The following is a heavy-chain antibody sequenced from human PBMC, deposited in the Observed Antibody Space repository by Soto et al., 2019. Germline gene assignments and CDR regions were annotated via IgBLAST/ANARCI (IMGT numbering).Heavy chain of an antibody. Sequence: QVQLQESGPGLVKPSQTLSLTCIVSGGSISSGGYYWSWIRQHPGKGLEWIGYIYYSGSTYYNPSLKSRVTISVDTSKNQFSLKLSSVTAADTAVYYCARGTHIYCSGGSCCFVDYWGQGTLVTVSS. CDR3: ARGTHIYCSGGSCCFVDY. J-gene: IGHJ4*02. V-gene: IGHV4-31*02. CDR1: GGSISSGGYY. CDR2: IYYSGST. D-gene: IGHD2-15*01.